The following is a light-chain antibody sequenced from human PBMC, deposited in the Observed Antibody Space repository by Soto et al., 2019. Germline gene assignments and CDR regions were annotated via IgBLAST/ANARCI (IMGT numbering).Light chain of an antibody. CDR2: EVS. J-gene: IGLJ1*01. Sequence: QSVLTQPPSVSGSPGRCRTISCTGTSIDIAPYNYVCWYQQPPGKAPKLIIYEVSYRPSGISKRFSGSKSGNTASLTISGLQAEDEADYYCSSYTSSTNYVFGTGTKVTVL. CDR3: SSYTSSTNYV. V-gene: IGLV2-14*01. CDR1: SIDIAPYNY.